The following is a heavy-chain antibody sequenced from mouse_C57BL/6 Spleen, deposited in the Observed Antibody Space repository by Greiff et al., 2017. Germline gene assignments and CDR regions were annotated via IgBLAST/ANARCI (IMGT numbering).Heavy chain of an antibody. D-gene: IGHD1-1*01. V-gene: IGHV1-82*01. J-gene: IGHJ2*01. CDR2: IYPGDGDT. Sequence: VQLQESGPELVQPGASVKISCKASGYAFSSSWMNWVQQRPGKGLEWIGRIYPGDGDTNYNGRFNGKATLTADKSSSTAYMQLSSLTSEDSAVYVCARSHYYGSSSFDYWGQGTTLTVSS. CDR1: GYAFSSSW. CDR3: ARSHYYGSSSFDY.